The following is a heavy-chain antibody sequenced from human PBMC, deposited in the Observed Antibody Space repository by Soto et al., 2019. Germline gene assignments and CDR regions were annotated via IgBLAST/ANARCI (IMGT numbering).Heavy chain of an antibody. V-gene: IGHV4-59*01. CDR1: GCSISSYY. J-gene: IGHJ6*02. Sequence: SETLSLTCTVSGCSISSYYWSWIRQPPGKGLEWIGYIYYSGSTNYNPSLKSRVTISVDTSKNQFSLKLSSVTAADTAVYYCARGILGDYDFWSGSYYYYGMDVWGQGTTVTVS. D-gene: IGHD3-3*01. CDR3: ARGILGDYDFWSGSYYYYGMDV. CDR2: IYYSGST.